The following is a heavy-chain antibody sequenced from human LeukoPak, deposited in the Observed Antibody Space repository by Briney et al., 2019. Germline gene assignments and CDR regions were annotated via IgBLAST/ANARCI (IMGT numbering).Heavy chain of an antibody. D-gene: IGHD3-22*01. Sequence: GGSLRLSCAASGFTFSSYAMSWVRQAPGKGLEWVSAISGSGGSTYYADSVKGRFTISRDNSKSTLYLQMNSLRAEDTAVYYCAKVSDSSGYYYFDYWGQGTLVTVSS. CDR3: AKVSDSSGYYYFDY. CDR2: ISGSGGST. J-gene: IGHJ4*02. V-gene: IGHV3-23*01. CDR1: GFTFSSYA.